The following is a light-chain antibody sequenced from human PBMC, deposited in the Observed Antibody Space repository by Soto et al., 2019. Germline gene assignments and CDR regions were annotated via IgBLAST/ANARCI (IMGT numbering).Light chain of an antibody. J-gene: IGKJ2*01. V-gene: IGKV1-5*03. CDR1: QSIRTW. CDR3: QQYDTYSET. CDR2: RAS. Sequence: DIQITQSPSTLSASVGDRVTITCRASQSIRTWLAWYQQKAGKAPKLLIYRASSLESGVPPRFSGSGSGTEFTLTISSMQPDDFANYYCQQYDTYSETFGQGTKVDIK.